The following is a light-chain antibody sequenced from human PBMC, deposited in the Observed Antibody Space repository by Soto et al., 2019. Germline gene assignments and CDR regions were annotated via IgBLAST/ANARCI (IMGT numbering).Light chain of an antibody. V-gene: IGKV1-17*01. CDR2: AVS. CDR3: LHHNSYPLT. Sequence: DIQMTQSPSSPSAPVGARVTITCTASQGISRALGWYQQNPGKAPTRLIYAVSSLHSGAPSRFRGSGSETEITLTISSLQPEDAATYYCLHHNSYPLTFGGGTKVEIK. J-gene: IGKJ4*01. CDR1: QGISRA.